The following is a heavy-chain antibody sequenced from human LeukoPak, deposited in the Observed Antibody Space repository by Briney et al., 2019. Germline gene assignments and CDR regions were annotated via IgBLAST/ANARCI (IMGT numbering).Heavy chain of an antibody. CDR3: ARNEVPAAIGYYYGMDV. V-gene: IGHV1-2*02. CDR2: INPNSGGT. Sequence: ASVTVSCKASGYTFTGYYMHWVRQAPGQGLEWMGWINPNSGGTNYAQKFQGRVTMTRDTSISTAYMELSRLRSDDTAVYYCARNEVPAAIGYYYGMDVWGQGTTVTVSS. D-gene: IGHD2-2*01. J-gene: IGHJ6*02. CDR1: GYTFTGYY.